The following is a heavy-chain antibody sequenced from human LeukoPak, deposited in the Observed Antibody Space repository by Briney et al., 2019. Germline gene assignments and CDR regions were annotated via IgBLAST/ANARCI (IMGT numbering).Heavy chain of an antibody. Sequence: SETLSLTCTVSGGSISSRSYCWGWIRQPPGKGLERIGSVYYSGSTSYNPSLKSRVTISVDTSKNQFSLKLSSVTAADTAVYYCAREVNIELVPGWFDPWGQGTLVTVSS. J-gene: IGHJ5*02. CDR3: AREVNIELVPGWFDP. D-gene: IGHD2-2*01. CDR2: VYYSGST. CDR1: GGSISSRSYC. V-gene: IGHV4-39*07.